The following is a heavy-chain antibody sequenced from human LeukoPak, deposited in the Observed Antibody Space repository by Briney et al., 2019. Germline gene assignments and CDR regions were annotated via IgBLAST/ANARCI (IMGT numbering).Heavy chain of an antibody. CDR2: IYHSGST. CDR1: GGSISSSNW. Sequence: SGTLSLTCAVSGGSISSSNWWSWVRPPPGKGLEWIGEIYHSGSTNYNPSLKSRVTISVDKSKNQFSLKLSSVTAADTAVCYCARRLDYDILTGYNDYWGQGALVTVSS. D-gene: IGHD3-9*01. J-gene: IGHJ4*02. V-gene: IGHV4-4*02. CDR3: ARRLDYDILTGYNDY.